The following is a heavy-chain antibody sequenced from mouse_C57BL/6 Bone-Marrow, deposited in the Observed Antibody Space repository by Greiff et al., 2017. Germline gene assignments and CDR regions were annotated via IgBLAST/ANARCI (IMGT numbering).Heavy chain of an antibody. CDR2: ISTYYGDA. J-gene: IGHJ2*01. D-gene: IGHD2-2*01. CDR1: GYTFTDYA. V-gene: IGHV1-67*01. Sequence: VQLQESGPELVRPGVSVKISCKGSGYTFTDYAMHWVKQSHAKSLEWIGVISTYYGDASYNQKFKDKATMTVNKSSTTAYVELARLTTEDSAGYYYARTMVTTEQDYWDQGTTLTVTS. CDR3: ARTMVTTEQDY.